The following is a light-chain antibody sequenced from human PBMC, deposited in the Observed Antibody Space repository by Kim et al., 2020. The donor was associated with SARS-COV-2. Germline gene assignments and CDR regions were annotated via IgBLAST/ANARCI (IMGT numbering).Light chain of an antibody. Sequence: PGQGVTISCTGSNSYIGAGYDVNWYQQLPGAAPKLLIYGNNNRPSGVPDRFSGSKSGTSASLAITGLQAEDEAVYYCQSYDSSLVFGGGTKLTVL. CDR3: QSYDSSLV. CDR2: GNN. V-gene: IGLV1-40*01. J-gene: IGLJ2*01. CDR1: NSYIGAGYD.